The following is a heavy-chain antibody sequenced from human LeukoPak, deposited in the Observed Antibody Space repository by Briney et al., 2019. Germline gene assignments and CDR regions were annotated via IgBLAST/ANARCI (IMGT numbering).Heavy chain of an antibody. CDR1: GFTFSSYS. D-gene: IGHD2-15*01. J-gene: IGHJ4*02. Sequence: PGGSLRLSCAASGFTFSSYSMNWVRQAPGKGLEWVSSISSSSSYIYYADSVKGRFTISRDNAKNSLYLQMNSLRAEDTAVYYCARAPSVVVPGDYWGQGTLVTVSS. CDR2: ISSSSSYI. CDR3: ARAPSVVVPGDY. V-gene: IGHV3-21*01.